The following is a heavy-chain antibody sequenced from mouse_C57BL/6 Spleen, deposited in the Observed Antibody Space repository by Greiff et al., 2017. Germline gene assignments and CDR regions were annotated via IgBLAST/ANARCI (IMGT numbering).Heavy chain of an antibody. CDR3: AYYYGSSYYAMDY. V-gene: IGHV1-76*01. J-gene: IGHJ4*01. D-gene: IGHD1-1*01. Sequence: QVQLQQSGAELVRPGASVKLSCKASGYTFTDYYINWVKQRPGQGLEWIARIYPGSGNTYYNEKLKGKATLTAEKSSSTAYMQLSSLTSEDSAVYFCAYYYGSSYYAMDYWGQGTSVTVSS. CDR1: GYTFTDYY. CDR2: IYPGSGNT.